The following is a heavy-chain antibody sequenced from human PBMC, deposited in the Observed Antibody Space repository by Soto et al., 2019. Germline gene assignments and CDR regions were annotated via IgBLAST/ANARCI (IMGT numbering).Heavy chain of an antibody. J-gene: IGHJ6*02. CDR1: GYTFTSYY. D-gene: IGHD4-17*01. CDR3: ARDTTVTTPYYYYGMDV. CDR2: INPSGGST. Sequence: ASVKVSCKASGYTFTSYYMHWVRQAPGQGLEWMGIINPSGGSTSYAQKFQGRVTMTRDTSTSTVCMELSSLRSEDTAVYYCARDTTVTTPYYYYGMDVWGQGTTVTVSS. V-gene: IGHV1-46*01.